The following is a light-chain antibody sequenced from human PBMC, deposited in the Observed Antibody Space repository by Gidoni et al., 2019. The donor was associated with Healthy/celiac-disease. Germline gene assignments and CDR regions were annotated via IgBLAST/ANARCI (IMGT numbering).Light chain of an antibody. Sequence: QSALTQPASVSGFPGQSITFPCTGTSSDVGGYNYVSWYQQHPGTAPKLMIYDVSNRHSGVTNDFSCSNSGNPASLTISGLQAEDEAYYYCSSYTSSSTPLYVFGTGTKVTVL. CDR1: SSDVGGYNY. V-gene: IGLV2-14*03. CDR3: SSYTSSSTPLYV. CDR2: DVS. J-gene: IGLJ1*01.